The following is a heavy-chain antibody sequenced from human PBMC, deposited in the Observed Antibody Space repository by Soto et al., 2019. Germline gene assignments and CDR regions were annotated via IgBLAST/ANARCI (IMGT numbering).Heavy chain of an antibody. V-gene: IGHV4-59*01. CDR2: IYDTGISGYTPST. CDR3: ARGEDAFFYYGLDV. J-gene: IGHJ6*02. CDR1: GGSITSSY. Sequence: QVQLQESGPRLVKPSATLSLTCTVSGGSITSSYWSWIRRPPGKGLEWIAYIYDTGISGYTPSTSYNPALISRVTMSVDTAQSRFSLKLTSVTAADTAVYYCARGEDAFFYYGLDVWGQGITVTVSS.